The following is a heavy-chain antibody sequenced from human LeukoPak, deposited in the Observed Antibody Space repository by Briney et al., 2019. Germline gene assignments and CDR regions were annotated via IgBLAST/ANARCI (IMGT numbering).Heavy chain of an antibody. V-gene: IGHV4-59*12. CDR2: IYHSGRS. CDR3: ARAPRDSSGYYMRSFDY. D-gene: IGHD3-22*01. J-gene: IGHJ4*02. Sequence: SETLSLTCAVSGGSISTYYWSWIRQHPGKRLEWIGDIYHSGRSNCNPSLKSRGTISVDTSKNQFSLKLSSVTAADTAVYYCARAPRDSSGYYMRSFDYWGQGTLVTVSS. CDR1: GGSISTYY.